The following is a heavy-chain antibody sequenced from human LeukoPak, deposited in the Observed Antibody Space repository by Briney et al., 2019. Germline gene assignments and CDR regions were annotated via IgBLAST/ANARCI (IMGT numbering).Heavy chain of an antibody. J-gene: IGHJ6*02. CDR1: GFTFSSYA. D-gene: IGHD3-10*01. CDR2: ISSNGGST. Sequence: GGSLRLSCAPSGFTFSSYAMHWVRQAPGKGLEYVSAISSNGGSTYYANSVKGRFTISRDNSKNTLYLQMGSLRAEDMAVYYCARDGERAPLQYGMDVWGQGTTVTVSS. V-gene: IGHV3-64*01. CDR3: ARDGERAPLQYGMDV.